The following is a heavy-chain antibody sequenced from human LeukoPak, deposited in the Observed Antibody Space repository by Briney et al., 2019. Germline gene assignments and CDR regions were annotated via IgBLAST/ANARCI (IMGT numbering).Heavy chain of an antibody. CDR3: AKGRRGLDS. Sequence: PGGSLRLSCGASGLSFSNYAMSWVRQAPGKGLEWISGITSGFTTYYADSVKGRFTISRDNSKNTFRLQMSSLRAEDTAIYYCAKGRRGLDSWGQGTLVTVSS. D-gene: IGHD3-10*01. CDR1: GLSFSNYA. V-gene: IGHV3-23*01. CDR2: ITSGFTT. J-gene: IGHJ4*02.